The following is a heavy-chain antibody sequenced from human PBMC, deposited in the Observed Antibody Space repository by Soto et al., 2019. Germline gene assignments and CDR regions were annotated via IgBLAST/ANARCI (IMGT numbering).Heavy chain of an antibody. CDR1: GFTFSSYS. CDR2: ISSSSSTI. J-gene: IGHJ4*02. V-gene: IGHV3-48*01. Sequence: GGSLRLSCAASGFTFSSYSMNWVRQAPGKGLEWVSYISSSSSTIYYADSVRGRFTISRGNAKNSLYLQMNSLRAEDTAVYYCARGPPLLYDILTGYYRDSYYFDYWGQGTLVTVSS. D-gene: IGHD3-9*01. CDR3: ARGPPLLYDILTGYYRDSYYFDY.